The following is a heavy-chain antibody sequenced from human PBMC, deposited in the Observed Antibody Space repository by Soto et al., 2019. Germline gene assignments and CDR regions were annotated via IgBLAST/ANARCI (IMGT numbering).Heavy chain of an antibody. J-gene: IGHJ4*01. CDR1: GGSISDLY. CDR2: GLRHEFV. CDR3: VAGPDHAKSAY. Sequence: QVQLQESGPGLVKPSETLSLTCTVSGGSISDLYLSWTRQPPGKGLEWIGYGLRHEFVGNNPSLPNRATISVDMSKRQFSLRLNSVTAADTAVYYCVAGPDHAKSAYWGQGTLVTVSS. V-gene: IGHV4-59*11.